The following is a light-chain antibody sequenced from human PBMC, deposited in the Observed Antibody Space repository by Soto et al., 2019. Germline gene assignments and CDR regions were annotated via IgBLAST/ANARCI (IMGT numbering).Light chain of an antibody. V-gene: IGLV2-14*01. Sequence: QSVLPQPPSVSGAPGQRVTISCTGTSSDIGGYNYVSWYQQHPGKAPKLMIYDVSNRPSGVSNRFSGSKSGNTASLTISGLQAEDEADYYCSSYTSSSPAIVFGTGTKVT. CDR2: DVS. CDR1: SSDIGGYNY. CDR3: SSYTSSSPAIV. J-gene: IGLJ1*01.